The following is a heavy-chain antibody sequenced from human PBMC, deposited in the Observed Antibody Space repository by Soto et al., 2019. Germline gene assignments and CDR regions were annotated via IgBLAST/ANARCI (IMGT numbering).Heavy chain of an antibody. CDR3: ARAMWQQLVGDY. J-gene: IGHJ4*02. CDR1: GYTFTSYG. Sequence: ASVKVSFKASGYTFTSYGISWVRQAPGQGLEWMGWISAYNGNTNYAQKLQGRVTMTTDTSTSTAYMELRSLRSDDTAVYYCARAMWQQLVGDYWGQGTLVTVSS. D-gene: IGHD6-13*01. CDR2: ISAYNGNT. V-gene: IGHV1-18*01.